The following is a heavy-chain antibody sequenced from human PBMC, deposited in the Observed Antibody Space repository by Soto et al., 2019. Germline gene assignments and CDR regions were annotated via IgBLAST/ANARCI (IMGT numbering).Heavy chain of an antibody. V-gene: IGHV4-31*03. CDR3: ASNGYSSSWYREPFDY. Sequence: PSETLSLTCTVSGGSISSGGYYWSWIRQHPGKGLEWIGYIYYSGSTYYNPSLKSRVTISVDTSKNQFSLKLSSVTAADTAVYYCASNGYSSSWYREPFDYWGQGTLVTVSS. CDR2: IYYSGST. CDR1: GGSISSGGYY. D-gene: IGHD6-13*01. J-gene: IGHJ4*02.